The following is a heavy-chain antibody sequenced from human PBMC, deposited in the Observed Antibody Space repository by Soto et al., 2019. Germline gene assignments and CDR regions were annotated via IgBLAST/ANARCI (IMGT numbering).Heavy chain of an antibody. CDR2: IYYSGST. D-gene: IGHD3-10*01. V-gene: IGHV4-59*01. CDR3: ARTWGGFGDY. J-gene: IGHJ4*02. CDR1: GGSISSYY. Sequence: QVQLQESGPGLVKPSETLSLTCTVSGGSISSYYWSWIRQPPGKGLEWIGYIYYSGSTNYNPSLKSPVTIPVDTSKNQFSLKLSSVTAADTAVYYCARTWGGFGDYWGQGTLVTVSS.